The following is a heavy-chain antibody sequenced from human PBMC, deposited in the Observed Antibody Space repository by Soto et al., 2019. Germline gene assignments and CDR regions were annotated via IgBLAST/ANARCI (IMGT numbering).Heavy chain of an antibody. CDR2: IGGGDDI. CDR1: GFTFSNYA. J-gene: IGHJ3*01. CDR3: AKDSISYNGIYDAFDV. D-gene: IGHD3-3*02. Sequence: PAGCLGLSCEASGFTFSNYAVAWVRQTPEEGPEWVSTIGGGDDIFYAESVKGRFIISRDDSRSTMYLQMDNLRVEDTAIYFCAKDSISYNGIYDAFDVWGQGTVVTVSS. V-gene: IGHV3-23*01.